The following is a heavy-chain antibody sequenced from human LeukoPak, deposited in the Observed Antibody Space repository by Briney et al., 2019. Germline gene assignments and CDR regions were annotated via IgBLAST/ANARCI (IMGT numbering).Heavy chain of an antibody. CDR2: IYPKTGGT. V-gene: IGHV1-2*02. J-gene: IGHJ5*02. CDR1: GYTFTGYY. D-gene: IGHD1-26*01. CDR3: AGPWDQVGFDP. Sequence: ASVKVSCKASGYTFTGYYLHWVRQAPGQGLEWMGWIYPKTGGTSYAQKFQGRVTMTRDTSISTAYMELIGLRSDDTAVYYCAGPWDQVGFDPWGQGTLVSVSS.